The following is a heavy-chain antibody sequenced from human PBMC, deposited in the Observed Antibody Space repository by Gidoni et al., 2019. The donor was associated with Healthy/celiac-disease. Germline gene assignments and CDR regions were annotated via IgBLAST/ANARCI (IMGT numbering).Heavy chain of an antibody. CDR3: ARVVAVGGTRSDYFDY. D-gene: IGHD6-19*01. CDR1: GASISSYY. CDR2: VYSNGNS. V-gene: IGHV4-59*01. J-gene: IGHJ4*02. Sequence: QVQLQESGPGLVKPSETLSLTCTVSGASISSYYWSWIRQPPGKGLEWSGYVYSNGNSNYNPSLTSRVTISLDTSKKQFSLKLSSVTAADTAVYYCARVVAVGGTRSDYFDYWGQGTLVTVSS.